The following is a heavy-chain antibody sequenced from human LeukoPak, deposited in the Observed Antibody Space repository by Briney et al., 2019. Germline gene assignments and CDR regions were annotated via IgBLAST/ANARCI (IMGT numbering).Heavy chain of an antibody. CDR1: GYTFTGYY. CDR2: INPNSGGT. D-gene: IGHD3-22*01. CDR3: AMIGGSSGYYGY. J-gene: IGHJ4*02. Sequence: ASVKVSCKASGYTFTGYYMHGVRQAPGQGLEGMGRINPNSGGTNYAQKFQGRVTITRDTSISTANMDLSRLRSDDTAVYYCAMIGGSSGYYGYWGQGTLVTVSS. V-gene: IGHV1-2*06.